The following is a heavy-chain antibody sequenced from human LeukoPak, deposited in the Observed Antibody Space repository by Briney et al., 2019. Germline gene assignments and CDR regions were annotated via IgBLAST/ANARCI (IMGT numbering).Heavy chain of an antibody. CDR1: GFTFSSYA. J-gene: IGHJ5*02. CDR2: ISGSGGST. Sequence: GGSLRLSCAACGFTFSSYAMSWVRQAPGKGLEWVSAISGSGGSTYYADSVKGRFTISRDNSKNTLYLQMNSLRAEDTAVYYCAKDRIVVVPAAIIDPWFDPWGQGTLVTVSS. CDR3: AKDRIVVVPAAIIDPWFDP. V-gene: IGHV3-23*01. D-gene: IGHD2-2*01.